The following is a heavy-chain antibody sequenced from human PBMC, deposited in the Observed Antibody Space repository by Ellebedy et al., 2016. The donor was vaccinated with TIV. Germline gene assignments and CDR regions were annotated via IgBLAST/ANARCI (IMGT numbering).Heavy chain of an antibody. CDR1: GGSFSGYY. V-gene: IGHV4-34*01. D-gene: IGHD3-10*01. Sequence: GSLRLXXAVYGGSFSGYYWSWIRQPPGKGLEWIGEIYHSGSTNYNPSLKSRVTISVDKSKNQFSLKLSSVTAADTAVYYCARDMVRGKYYYGMDVWGQGTTVTVSS. J-gene: IGHJ6*02. CDR3: ARDMVRGKYYYGMDV. CDR2: IYHSGST.